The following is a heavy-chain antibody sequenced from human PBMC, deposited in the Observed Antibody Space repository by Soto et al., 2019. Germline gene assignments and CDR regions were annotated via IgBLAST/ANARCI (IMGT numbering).Heavy chain of an antibody. J-gene: IGHJ4*02. CDR1: GYNFTNYW. CDR3: ARAGSSWSSPDY. CDR2: IYPGDSDT. V-gene: IGHV5-51*01. D-gene: IGHD6-13*01. Sequence: PGESLKISCKGSGYNFTNYWIDWVRQMPGKGLEWMGIIYPGDSDTRYSPSFQGQVTISADKSISIAYLQWNSLKASDTAMYYCARAGSSWSSPDYWGQGTLVTVSS.